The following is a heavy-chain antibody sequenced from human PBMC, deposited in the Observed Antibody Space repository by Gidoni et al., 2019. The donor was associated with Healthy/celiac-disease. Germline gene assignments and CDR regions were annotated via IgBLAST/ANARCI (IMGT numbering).Heavy chain of an antibody. CDR3: AKDPYTTIFGVVIIPEAEEEDAFDI. D-gene: IGHD3-3*01. CDR1: GLTFSSYG. Sequence: QVQLVESGGGVVQPGRSLRLSCAASGLTFSSYGMHWVRQAPGKGLEWVAVISHDGSNKYYADSVKGRFTISRDNSKNTLYLQMNSLRAEDTAVYYCAKDPYTTIFGVVIIPEAEEEDAFDIWGQGTMVTVSS. CDR2: ISHDGSNK. V-gene: IGHV3-30*18. J-gene: IGHJ3*02.